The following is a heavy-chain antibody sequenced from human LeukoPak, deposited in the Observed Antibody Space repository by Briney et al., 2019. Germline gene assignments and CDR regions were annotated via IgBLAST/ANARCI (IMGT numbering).Heavy chain of an antibody. CDR1: GGSISSYY. CDR2: IYYSGST. V-gene: IGHV4-59*12. D-gene: IGHD5-12*01. J-gene: IGHJ4*02. CDR3: ARDRWLPGRYFDY. Sequence: SETLSLTCTVSGGSISSYYWSWIRQPPGKGLEWIGYIYYSGSTNYNPSLKSRVTISVDTSKNQFSLKLSSVTAADTAVYYCARDRWLPGRYFDYWGQGTLVTVSS.